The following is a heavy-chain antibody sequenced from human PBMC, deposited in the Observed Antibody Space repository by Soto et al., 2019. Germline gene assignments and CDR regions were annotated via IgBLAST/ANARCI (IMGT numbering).Heavy chain of an antibody. CDR3: AKATYYPQSAFDI. J-gene: IGHJ3*02. CDR1: GFTFSSYA. CDR2: ISGSGGST. D-gene: IGHD2-8*01. Sequence: GGSLRLSCAASGFTFSSYAMSWVRQAPGKGLEWVSAISGSGGSTYYADSVKGRFTISRDNSKNTLYLQMNSLRAGDTAVYYCAKATYYPQSAFDIWGQGTMVTVSS. V-gene: IGHV3-23*01.